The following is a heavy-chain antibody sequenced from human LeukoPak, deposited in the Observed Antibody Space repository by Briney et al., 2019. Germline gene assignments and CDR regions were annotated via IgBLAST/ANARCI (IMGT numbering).Heavy chain of an antibody. J-gene: IGHJ4*02. V-gene: IGHV3-33*08. Sequence: PGGSLRLSCAASGFTFSSYGMHWVRQAPGKGLEWVAVIWYDGSNKNYADSVKGRFTISRDNSNNTLYLQMNSLRAEDTAVYYCVGSGGWPEYWGQGTPVTVSS. CDR1: GFTFSSYG. CDR2: IWYDGSNK. D-gene: IGHD6-19*01. CDR3: VGSGGWPEY.